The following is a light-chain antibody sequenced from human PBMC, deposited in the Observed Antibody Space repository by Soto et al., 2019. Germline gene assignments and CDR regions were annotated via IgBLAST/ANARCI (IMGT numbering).Light chain of an antibody. CDR3: SSFTTSKTWV. CDR2: EVS. Sequence: QSALTQPASVSGSPGQPITISCTGTSSDVGAYDYVSWYQQHPGKAPKFMLYEVSNRPSGLSDRFSGSKSGNTASLTISGLQAEDEADYYCSSFTTSKTWVFGGGTKLTVL. CDR1: SSDVGAYDY. V-gene: IGLV2-14*01. J-gene: IGLJ3*02.